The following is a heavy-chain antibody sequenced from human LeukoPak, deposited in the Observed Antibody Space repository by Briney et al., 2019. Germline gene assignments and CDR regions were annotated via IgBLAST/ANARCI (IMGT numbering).Heavy chain of an antibody. J-gene: IGHJ6*04. CDR3: ARGGYYDFWSGYYPSGMDV. CDR1: GYTFTSYD. D-gene: IGHD3-3*01. Sequence: GASVKVSCKVSGYTFTSYDINWVRQATGQGLEWMGWMNPNSGNTGYAQKFQGRVTITRNTSISTAYMELSSLRSEDTAVYYCARGGYYDFWSGYYPSGMDVWGKGTTVTVSS. V-gene: IGHV1-8*03. CDR2: MNPNSGNT.